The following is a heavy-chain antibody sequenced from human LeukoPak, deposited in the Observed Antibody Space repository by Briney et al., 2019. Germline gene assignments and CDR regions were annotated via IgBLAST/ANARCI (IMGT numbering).Heavy chain of an antibody. V-gene: IGHV4-30-2*01. D-gene: IGHD3-22*01. CDR3: ARGEYYDSSGYLVPEYFQH. CDR1: GGSISSGGYY. CDR2: IYHSGST. Sequence: NPSQTLSLTCTVSGGSISSGGYYWSWIRQPPGKGLEWIGYIYHSGSTYYNPSLKSRVTISVDTSKNQFSLKLSSVTAADTAVYYCARGEYYDSSGYLVPEYFQHWGQGTLVTVSS. J-gene: IGHJ1*01.